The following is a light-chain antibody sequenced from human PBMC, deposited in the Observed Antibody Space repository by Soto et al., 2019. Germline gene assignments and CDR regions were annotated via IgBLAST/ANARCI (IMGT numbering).Light chain of an antibody. J-gene: IGLJ7*01. CDR3: CSYAGRSTFAV. Sequence: QSVLTQPASVSGSPGQSITISCTGTSSDVGSYNLVSWYQQHPGKAPKLMIYEVSKRPSGVSNRFSGSKSGNTASLTISGLQAEDEADYYCCSYAGRSTFAVFGGGTQLTVL. V-gene: IGLV2-23*02. CDR2: EVS. CDR1: SSDVGSYNL.